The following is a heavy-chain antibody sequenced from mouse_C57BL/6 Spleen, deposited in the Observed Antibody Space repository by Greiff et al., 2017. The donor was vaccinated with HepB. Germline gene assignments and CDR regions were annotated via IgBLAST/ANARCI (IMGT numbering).Heavy chain of an antibody. J-gene: IGHJ3*01. Sequence: EVQLQQSGAELVRPGASVKLSCTASGFNIKDDYMHWVKQRPEQGLEWIGWIDPENGDTEYASKFQGKATITADTSSNTAYLQLSSLTSEDTAVYYCTTYGYYVGFAYWGQGTLVTVSA. CDR1: GFNIKDDY. CDR2: IDPENGDT. CDR3: TTYGYYVGFAY. V-gene: IGHV14-4*01. D-gene: IGHD2-3*01.